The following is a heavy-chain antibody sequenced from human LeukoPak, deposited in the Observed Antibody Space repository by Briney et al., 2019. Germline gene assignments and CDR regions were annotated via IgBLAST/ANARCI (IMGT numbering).Heavy chain of an antibody. CDR1: GGSISSGDYY. D-gene: IGHD3-3*01. CDR2: IYTSGST. V-gene: IGHV4-61*02. Sequence: SETLSLTCTVAGGSISSGDYYWSWIRQPAGKGLEWIGRIYTSGSTNYNPSLKSRVTISVDTSKNQFSLKLSSVTAADTAVYYCARESNDFWSSYYYYYMDVWGKGTTVTVSS. CDR3: ARESNDFWSSYYYYYMDV. J-gene: IGHJ6*03.